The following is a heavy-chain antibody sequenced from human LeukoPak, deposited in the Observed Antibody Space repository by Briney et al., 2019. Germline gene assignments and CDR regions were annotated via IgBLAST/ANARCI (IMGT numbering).Heavy chain of an antibody. V-gene: IGHV3-33*01. D-gene: IGHD7-27*01. CDR2: IWYDGSNK. CDR3: ARGSTGEYYYYYYMDV. J-gene: IGHJ6*03. Sequence: PGRSLRLSCAASGFTFNSYAMHWVRQAPGKGLEWVAVIWYDGSNKYYPDSVKGRFTVSRDDSKNTLCLQMNSLRAEDTAVYYCARGSTGEYYYYYYMDVWGKGTTVTVSS. CDR1: GFTFNSYA.